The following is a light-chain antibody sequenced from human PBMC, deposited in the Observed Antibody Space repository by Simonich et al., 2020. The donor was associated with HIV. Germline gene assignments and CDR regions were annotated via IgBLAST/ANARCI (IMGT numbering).Light chain of an antibody. V-gene: IGLV3-21*01. J-gene: IGLJ2*01. CDR3: QSADSSGTYLV. CDR2: DDS. Sequence: SYVLTQPPSVSVAPGKTARITCGGNNIGSKSVDWYQQKPGQAPVVVIYDDSDRPSGIPERFSGSTSGTTVTLTISGVQAEDEADYYCQSADSSGTYLVFGGGTKLTVL. CDR1: NIGSKS.